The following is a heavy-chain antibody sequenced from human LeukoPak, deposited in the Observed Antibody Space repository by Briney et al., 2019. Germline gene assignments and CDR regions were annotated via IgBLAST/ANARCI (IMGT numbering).Heavy chain of an antibody. Sequence: ASVKVSCKASGYTFTSYDINWVRQAPGQGLEWMGWMNPDSGNTGYAQKFQGRVTMTRNTSISTAYMELSSLRSEDTAVYYCARAAGSSGYYYFDYWGQGTLVTVSS. V-gene: IGHV1-8*01. CDR1: GYTFTSYD. D-gene: IGHD3-22*01. CDR2: MNPDSGNT. CDR3: ARAAGSSGYYYFDY. J-gene: IGHJ4*02.